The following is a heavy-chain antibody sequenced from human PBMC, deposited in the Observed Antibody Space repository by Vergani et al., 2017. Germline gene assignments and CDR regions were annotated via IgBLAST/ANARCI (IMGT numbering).Heavy chain of an antibody. J-gene: IGHJ5*02. CDR3: ARDRPEHIVVVTAMVFDP. CDR1: GFTFSSSS. D-gene: IGHD2-21*02. V-gene: IGHV3-21*01. CDR2: ISSSSSYI. Sequence: EVQLVESGGGLVKPGGSLRLSCAASGFTFSSSSMNWVRQAPGKGLEWVSSISSSSSYIYYADSVKGRFTISRDNAKNSLYLQMNSLRAEDTAVYYCARDRPEHIVVVTAMVFDPWGQGTLVTVSS.